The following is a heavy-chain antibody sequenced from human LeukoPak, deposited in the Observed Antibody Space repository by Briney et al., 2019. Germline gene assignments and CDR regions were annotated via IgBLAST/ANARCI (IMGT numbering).Heavy chain of an antibody. Sequence: PSETLSLTCTVSGGSISSYYWSWIRQPPGKGLEWIGYIYYSGSTNYNPSLKSRVTISVDTSKNQFSLQLNSVTPEDTAVYYCARDLTWSQTFDIWGQGTMVTVSS. CDR1: GGSISSYY. D-gene: IGHD1-1*01. CDR2: IYYSGST. CDR3: ARDLTWSQTFDI. V-gene: IGHV4-59*12. J-gene: IGHJ3*02.